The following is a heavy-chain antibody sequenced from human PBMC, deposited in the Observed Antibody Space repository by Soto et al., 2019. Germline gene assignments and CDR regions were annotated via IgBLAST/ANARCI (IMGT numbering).Heavy chain of an antibody. Sequence: QLVESGGSLVQPGGSLTLSCAASGFSFSNYAMNWVRQAPGKGLEWVSYITSSSGTIYYADSVKGRFTISRDNAKNSLYLQMNSLRAEDTAVYYCARDHSAGTFPYWGQGTLLTVSS. CDR1: GFSFSNYA. CDR2: ITSSSGTI. D-gene: IGHD6-13*01. CDR3: ARDHSAGTFPY. V-gene: IGHV3-48*01. J-gene: IGHJ4*02.